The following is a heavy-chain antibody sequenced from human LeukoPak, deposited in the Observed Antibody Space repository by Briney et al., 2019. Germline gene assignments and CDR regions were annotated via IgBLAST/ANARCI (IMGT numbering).Heavy chain of an antibody. CDR3: ARGVLRYFDWLPGDFDY. D-gene: IGHD3-9*01. CDR2: ISSSSSYI. V-gene: IGHV3-21*01. J-gene: IGHJ4*02. Sequence: PGGSLRLSCAASGFTFSSYSMNWVRQAPGKGLEWVSSISSSSSYIYYAGSVKGRFTISRDNAKNSLYLQMNSLRAEDTAVYYCARGVLRYFDWLPGDFDYWGQGTLVTVSS. CDR1: GFTFSSYS.